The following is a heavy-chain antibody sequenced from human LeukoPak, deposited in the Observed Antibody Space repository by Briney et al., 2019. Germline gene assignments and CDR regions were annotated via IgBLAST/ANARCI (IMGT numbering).Heavy chain of an antibody. CDR3: ARVEVVTLGFDC. CDR2: IKQDGSEK. D-gene: IGHD4-23*01. V-gene: IGHV3-7*01. J-gene: IGHJ4*02. Sequence: PGGSLRLSCASSGFTFSSYWKSWVRQAPGKGLEWVANIKQDGSEKYYVDSVKGRFTISRDNAKNSLYLQMNSLRAEDTAVYYCARVEVVTLGFDCWGQGTLVTVSS. CDR1: GFTFSSYW.